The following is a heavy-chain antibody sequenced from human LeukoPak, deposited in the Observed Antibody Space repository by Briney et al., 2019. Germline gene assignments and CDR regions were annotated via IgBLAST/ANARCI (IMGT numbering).Heavy chain of an antibody. CDR2: IKSKTDGGTT. Sequence: RGSQRLSCAASGFTFSNAWMSWVCQAPGKGLEWVGRIKSKTDGGTTDYAAPVKGRFTISRDDSKNTLYLQMNSLKTEDTAVYYCTEGGFSYGWGAFDIWGQGTMVTVSS. D-gene: IGHD5-18*01. J-gene: IGHJ3*02. CDR3: TEGGFSYGWGAFDI. CDR1: GFTFSNAW. V-gene: IGHV3-15*01.